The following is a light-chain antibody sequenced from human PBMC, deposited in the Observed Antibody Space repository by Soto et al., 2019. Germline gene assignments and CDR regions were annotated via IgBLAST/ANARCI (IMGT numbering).Light chain of an antibody. J-gene: IGKJ4*01. CDR2: GTS. CDR1: QGIGSF. Sequence: DIQMTQSPSAMSASVGDRVTITCRASQGIGSFLTWFQQKPGKVPKRLIYGTSNLQNGVPARFSGTGSGKEFTLTISGLQPEDFATYCCLQHGGYPFTFGGGTKVEIK. CDR3: LQHGGYPFT. V-gene: IGKV1-17*03.